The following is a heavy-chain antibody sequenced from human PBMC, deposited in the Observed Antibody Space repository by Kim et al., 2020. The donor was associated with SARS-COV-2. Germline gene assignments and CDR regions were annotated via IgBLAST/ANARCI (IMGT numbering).Heavy chain of an antibody. J-gene: IGHJ4*02. CDR2: INLDGSET. D-gene: IGHD6-19*01. CDR1: GFTFRTTW. V-gene: IGHV3-7*01. CDR3: VKGGGSGWPFDY. Sequence: GGSLRLSCEASGFTFRTTWMSWVRQAPGKGLEWVANINLDGSETNYVDSVKDRFTIVRDNARNSLSLLMNSLRAEDTALYYCVKGGGSGWPFDYWGQGTRVTVSS.